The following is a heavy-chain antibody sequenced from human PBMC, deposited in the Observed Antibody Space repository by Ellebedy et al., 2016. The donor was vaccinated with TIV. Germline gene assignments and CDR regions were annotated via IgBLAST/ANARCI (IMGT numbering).Heavy chain of an antibody. V-gene: IGHV3-30*02. CDR2: VRHDTSKE. CDR1: QFTFSTYG. D-gene: IGHD1-26*01. Sequence: GESLKTSCATSQFTFSTYGIHWVRQAPGKGLEWVAFVRHDTSKEYYADSLQGRFTISRESSKNTVYLQMNSVRPEETAVYYCEVGRVFDYWGQGILVIVSS. CDR3: EVGRVFDY. J-gene: IGHJ4*02.